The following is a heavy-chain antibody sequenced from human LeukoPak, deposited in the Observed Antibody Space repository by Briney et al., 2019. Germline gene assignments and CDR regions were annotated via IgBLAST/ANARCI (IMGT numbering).Heavy chain of an antibody. V-gene: IGHV1-69*13. D-gene: IGHD5/OR15-5a*01. CDR1: GGPFSSFA. J-gene: IGHJ6*03. CDR2: IIPIFGTA. CDR3: ARNYLVSGYYYYYYMDV. Sequence: ASVKVSCKASGGPFSSFAISWVRQAPGQGLEWMGGIIPIFGTANYAQKFQGRVTITADESTSTAYMELSSLRSEDTAVYYCARNYLVSGYYYYYYMDVWGKGTTVTVSS.